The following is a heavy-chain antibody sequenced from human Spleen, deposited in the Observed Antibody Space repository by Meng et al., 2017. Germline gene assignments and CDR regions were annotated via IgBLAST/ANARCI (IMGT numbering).Heavy chain of an antibody. Sequence: QVQLVKLGAEVKNPGASVKVSCKASGYTFPGYYIHWVRQAPGQGLEWMGRIDPNSGVTDYSQKFQGRVTITRNTSISTAYMELNSLRFEDTAVYYCARGDTGGNWFDPWGQGTLVTVSS. J-gene: IGHJ5*02. CDR1: GYTFPGYY. V-gene: IGHV1-8*03. D-gene: IGHD3-10*01. CDR2: IDPNSGVT. CDR3: ARGDTGGNWFDP.